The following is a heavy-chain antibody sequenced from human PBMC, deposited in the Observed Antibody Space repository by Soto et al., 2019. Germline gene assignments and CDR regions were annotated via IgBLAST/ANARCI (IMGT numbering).Heavy chain of an antibody. J-gene: IGHJ6*02. D-gene: IGHD3-16*01. CDR3: ARYVDTLEYNGMDV. Sequence: GESLKISCKGSGYRFSTYWIGWVRQMPGKGLEWMGRIYPGDSDTRYSPSFQGQVTMSADRSISTAYLQLGRLKASDTAMYYSARYVDTLEYNGMDVWGQGTSVTVSS. CDR1: GYRFSTYW. V-gene: IGHV5-51*01. CDR2: IYPGDSDT.